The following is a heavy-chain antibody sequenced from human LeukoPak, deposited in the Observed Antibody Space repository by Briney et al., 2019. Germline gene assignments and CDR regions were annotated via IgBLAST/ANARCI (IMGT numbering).Heavy chain of an antibody. CDR3: ARDERYSGYGHYYYGMDV. CDR1: GGSISSYY. Sequence: SETLSLTCTVSGGSISSYYWSWIRQPAGKGLEWIGRIYTSGSTNYNPSLKSRVTMSVDTSKNQFSLKLSSVTAADTAVYYCARDERYSGYGHYYYGMDVWGQGTTVTVSS. CDR2: IYTSGST. V-gene: IGHV4-4*07. D-gene: IGHD5-12*01. J-gene: IGHJ6*02.